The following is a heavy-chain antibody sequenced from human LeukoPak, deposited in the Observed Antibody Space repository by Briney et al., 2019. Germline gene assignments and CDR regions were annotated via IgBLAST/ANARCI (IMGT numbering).Heavy chain of an antibody. D-gene: IGHD6-13*01. V-gene: IGHV3-30*02. CDR2: IRYDGNHQ. CDR1: GFTFTSFG. CDR3: ARGPWGTAAAGPFDH. J-gene: IGHJ4*02. Sequence: GGSLKLSCVASGFTFTSFGMHWVRQAPGKGLQWVASIRYDGNHQFYADSVQGRFTISRDNSRRTVSLQMNSLRSDDSALYYCARGPWGTAAAGPFDHWGQGSLVTVSS.